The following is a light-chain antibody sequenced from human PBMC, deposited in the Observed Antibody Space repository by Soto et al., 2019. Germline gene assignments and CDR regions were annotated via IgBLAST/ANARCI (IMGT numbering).Light chain of an antibody. CDR1: SSDVGGYNY. CDR3: SSYGGSNTVV. J-gene: IGLJ2*01. V-gene: IGLV2-8*01. CDR2: EVS. Sequence: QSALTQPPSASGSPGQSVTISCTGSSSDVGGYNYVSWYQQHPGKAPKLMIYEVSKLPSGVPDRLSGSKSGNTASLTVSGLQAEDEADDYCSSYGGSNTVVFGGGTKLTVL.